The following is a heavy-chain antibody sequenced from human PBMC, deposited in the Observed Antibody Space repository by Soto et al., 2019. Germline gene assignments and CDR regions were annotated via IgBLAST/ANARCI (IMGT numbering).Heavy chain of an antibody. CDR3: ARDHGGSTWFVGVYYFFGMDV. J-gene: IGHJ6*02. CDR2: ISSSGGAI. D-gene: IGHD6-13*01. CDR1: GFIFSDYT. Sequence: EVQLVESGGDLVQPGGSLRLSCAASGFIFSDYTMTWVRQAPGRGLEVVSHISSSGGAIFYAESVKGRFTVSRDNAKNSLSLQMNSLRDEDTAVYFCARDHGGSTWFVGVYYFFGMDVWGQGTAVTVSS. V-gene: IGHV3-48*02.